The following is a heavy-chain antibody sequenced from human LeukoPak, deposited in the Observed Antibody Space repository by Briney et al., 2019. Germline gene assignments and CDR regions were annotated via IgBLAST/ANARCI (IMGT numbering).Heavy chain of an antibody. CDR2: INPNSGGT. CDR3: ARDLFYSVSGTYYNVGQVFNY. V-gene: IGHV1-2*02. CDR1: GYTFTSYD. D-gene: IGHD3-10*01. J-gene: IGHJ4*02. Sequence: ASVKVSCKASGYTFTSYDINWVRQAPGQGLEWMGWINPNSGGTNYAQKFQGRVTMTRDTSITTAYMELTSLRSDDTAVYYCARDLFYSVSGTYYNVGQVFNYWGQGTLVTVSS.